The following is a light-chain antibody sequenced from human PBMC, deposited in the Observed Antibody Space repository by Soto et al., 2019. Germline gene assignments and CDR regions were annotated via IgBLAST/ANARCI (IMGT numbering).Light chain of an antibody. CDR1: QNIERW. V-gene: IGKV1-5*01. CDR2: DAS. CDR3: QQYNSYSGT. J-gene: IGKJ1*01. Sequence: DKLFTHSPSAPFASVGYRGTITCRASQNIERWLAWYQQKPGKAPKLLIYDASSLESGVPSRFSGSGSGTEFTLTISSLQPDDFATYYCQQYNSYSGTFGQRTKVDIK.